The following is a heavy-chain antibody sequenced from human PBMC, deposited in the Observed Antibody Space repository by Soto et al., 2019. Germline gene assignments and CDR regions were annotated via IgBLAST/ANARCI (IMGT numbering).Heavy chain of an antibody. J-gene: IGHJ4*02. V-gene: IGHV4-59*01. CDR2: IYYSGST. Sequence: QEQLQESGPGLVKPSETLSLTCTVSGGSISSYYWSWIRQPPGKGLEWIGYIYYSGSTNYNPSLKSRVTISVDTSKNQFSLKLSSVTAADTAVYYCARDLAAMAYFDYWGQGTLVTVSS. CDR1: GGSISSYY. CDR3: ARDLAAMAYFDY. D-gene: IGHD2-2*01.